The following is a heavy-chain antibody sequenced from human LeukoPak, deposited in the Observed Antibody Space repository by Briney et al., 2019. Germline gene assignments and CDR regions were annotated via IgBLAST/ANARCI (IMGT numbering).Heavy chain of an antibody. CDR3: AKDGPPQTRTESYYYYYYMDV. J-gene: IGHJ6*03. D-gene: IGHD2-2*01. V-gene: IGHV3-43D*03. Sequence: GGSLRLSCAASGFTFDDYAMHWVRHAPGKGLEWVSLISWDGGSTYYADSVKGRFTISRDNSKNSLYLQMNSLRAEDTALYYCAKDGPPQTRTESYYYYYYMDVWGKGTTVTVSS. CDR2: ISWDGGST. CDR1: GFTFDDYA.